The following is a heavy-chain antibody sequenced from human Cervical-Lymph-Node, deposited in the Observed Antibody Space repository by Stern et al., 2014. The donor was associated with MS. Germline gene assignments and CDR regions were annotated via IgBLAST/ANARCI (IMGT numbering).Heavy chain of an antibody. J-gene: IGHJ4*02. CDR1: GFTFSSYA. V-gene: IGHV3-23*04. CDR3: ATLGAITTIFDY. CDR2: ISGSGRT. Sequence: EMQLVESGGDLVQPGGSLRLSCAASGFTFSSYAMTWVRQAPGKGLEWVKTISGSGRTVFADSVKGRFTVSRDKSKNTLSLQMNSLTAEDTAVYYCATLGAITTIFDYWGQGTLVTVSS. D-gene: IGHD4-11*01.